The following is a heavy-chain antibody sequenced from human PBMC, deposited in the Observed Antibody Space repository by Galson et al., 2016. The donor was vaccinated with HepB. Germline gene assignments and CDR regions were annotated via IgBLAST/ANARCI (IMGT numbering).Heavy chain of an antibody. V-gene: IGHV3-48*03. Sequence: SLRLSCAASEFSFSYYEMNWVRQAPGKGLEWVSYISDTGRTTNYADSVKGRFTTSRDNVKKLLYLQMNSLGAEDTAVYYCARDGVRDYDSSGYYHYWYFDRWGRGTLVTVSS. CDR1: EFSFSYYE. CDR3: ARDGVRDYDSSGYYHYWYFDR. CDR2: ISDTGRTT. J-gene: IGHJ2*01. D-gene: IGHD3-22*01.